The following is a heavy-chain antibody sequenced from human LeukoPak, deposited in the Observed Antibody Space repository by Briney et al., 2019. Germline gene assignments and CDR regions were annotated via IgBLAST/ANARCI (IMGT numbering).Heavy chain of an antibody. V-gene: IGHV1-3*01. CDR3: ARAKEVEMATIPVY. J-gene: IGHJ4*02. Sequence: ASVKVSCKASGYSFTSYAMHWVRQAPGQGLEWMGWINADNGDTKHSQKFQGRVTITRDTSASTAYMELSSLRSEDTAAYYCARAKEVEMATIPVYWGQGTLVTVSS. CDR2: INADNGDT. CDR1: GYSFTSYA. D-gene: IGHD5-24*01.